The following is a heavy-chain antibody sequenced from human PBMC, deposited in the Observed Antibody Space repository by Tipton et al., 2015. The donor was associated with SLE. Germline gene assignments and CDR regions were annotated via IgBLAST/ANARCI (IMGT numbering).Heavy chain of an antibody. CDR1: GDSINSYY. Sequence: TLSLTCTVSGDSINSYYWSWIRQPPGEGLEWIGYIYYREGTNYSPSLKSRVTISLDVSKNQLSVKLSSVTAADTAVYFCARELHDSTGYHNWFDPWGQGTLVTVSS. CDR3: ARELHDSTGYHNWFDP. J-gene: IGHJ5*02. CDR2: IYYREGT. V-gene: IGHV4-59*12. D-gene: IGHD3-22*01.